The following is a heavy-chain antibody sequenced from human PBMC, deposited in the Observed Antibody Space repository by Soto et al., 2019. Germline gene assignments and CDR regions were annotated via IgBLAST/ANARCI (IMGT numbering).Heavy chain of an antibody. CDR1: GGSISSYY. Sequence: LETLSLTCTVSGGSISSYYWSWIRQPPGKGLEWIGYIYYSGSTNYNPSLKSRVTISVDTSKNQFSLKLSSVTAADTAVYYCASMGSGWYENFDYWGQGTLVTVSS. CDR2: IYYSGST. D-gene: IGHD6-19*01. V-gene: IGHV4-59*01. J-gene: IGHJ4*02. CDR3: ASMGSGWYENFDY.